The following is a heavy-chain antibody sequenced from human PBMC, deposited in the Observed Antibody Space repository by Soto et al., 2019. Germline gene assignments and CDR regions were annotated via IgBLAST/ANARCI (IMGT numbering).Heavy chain of an antibody. D-gene: IGHD2-2*01. V-gene: IGHV4-34*01. Sequence: SETLSLTCAVYGGSFSGYYWSWIRQPPGKGLEWIGEINHSGSTNYNPSLKSRVTISVDTSKNQFSLKLSSVTAADTAVYYCARWRSRGLDYWGQGTLVNVSS. CDR1: GGSFSGYY. CDR2: INHSGST. J-gene: IGHJ4*02. CDR3: ARWRSRGLDY.